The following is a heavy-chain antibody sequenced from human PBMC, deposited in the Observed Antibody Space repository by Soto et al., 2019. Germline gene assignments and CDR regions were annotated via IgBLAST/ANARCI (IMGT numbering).Heavy chain of an antibody. D-gene: IGHD6-19*01. CDR1: GFTFSSYW. J-gene: IGHJ3*02. CDR3: ARACIAVAGGWDAFDI. CDR2: IKQDGSEK. V-gene: IGHV3-7*05. Sequence: GESLKISCAASGFTFSSYWMSWVRQAPGKGLEWVANIKQDGSEKYYVDSVKGRFTISRDNAKNSLYLQMNSLRAEDTAVYYCARACIAVAGGWDAFDIWGQGTMVTVS.